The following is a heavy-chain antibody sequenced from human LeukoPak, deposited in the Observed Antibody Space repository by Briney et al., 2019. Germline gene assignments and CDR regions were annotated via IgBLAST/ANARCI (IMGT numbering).Heavy chain of an antibody. CDR1: GFTVSSNY. Sequence: GGSLRLSCAASGFTVSSNYMSWVRQAPGKGLEWVSVIYSGGTTYYADSVKGRFTISRDSSKNTLYLQMNSLRAEDTAVYYCARDRNSRGSYWYFDLWGRGTLVTVSS. D-gene: IGHD3-22*01. J-gene: IGHJ2*01. CDR3: ARDRNSRGSYWYFDL. CDR2: IYSGGTT. V-gene: IGHV3-53*01.